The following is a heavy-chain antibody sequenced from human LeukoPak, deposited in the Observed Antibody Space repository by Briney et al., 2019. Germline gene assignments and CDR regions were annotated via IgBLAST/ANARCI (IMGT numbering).Heavy chain of an antibody. CDR2: ISAYNGNT. Sequence: ASLKVSCKASGYTFSSYGISWVRQAPGQGLEWMEWISAYNGNTNFAQEFQGRVTMTTDTSTSTASMELRSLRSDDTAVYYCARDGGLGFDIWGQGTMVTVSS. CDR3: ARDGGLGFDI. J-gene: IGHJ3*02. V-gene: IGHV1-18*01. D-gene: IGHD3-16*01. CDR1: GYTFSSYG.